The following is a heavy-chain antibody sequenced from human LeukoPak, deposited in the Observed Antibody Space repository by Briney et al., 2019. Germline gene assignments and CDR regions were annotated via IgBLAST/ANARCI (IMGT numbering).Heavy chain of an antibody. J-gene: IGHJ4*02. Sequence: SETLSLTCAAYGGSFSGYYWSWIRQPPGKGLEWIGEINHSGSTNYNPSLKSRVTISVDTSKNQFSLKLSSVTAADTAVYYCARASPTYYYDSSGYYSIGVGEDYWGQGTLVTVSS. D-gene: IGHD3-22*01. V-gene: IGHV4-34*01. CDR3: ARASPTYYYDSSGYYSIGVGEDY. CDR2: INHSGST. CDR1: GGSFSGYY.